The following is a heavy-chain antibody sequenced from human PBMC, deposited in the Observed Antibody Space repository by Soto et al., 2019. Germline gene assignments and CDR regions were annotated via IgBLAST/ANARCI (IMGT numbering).Heavy chain of an antibody. Sequence: QVQLVQSGAEVKKPGASVKVSCKASGYTFTSYAMHWVRQAPGQRLEWMGGLNAGNGHTKYSQTFQGRVTITRDTSASTAYMALCSLRSEDTAVYFCARVPDTTGASRLADFDYWGQGTLVTVSS. J-gene: IGHJ4*02. V-gene: IGHV1-3*01. CDR2: LNAGNGHT. CDR1: GYTFTSYA. D-gene: IGHD4-17*01. CDR3: ARVPDTTGASRLADFDY.